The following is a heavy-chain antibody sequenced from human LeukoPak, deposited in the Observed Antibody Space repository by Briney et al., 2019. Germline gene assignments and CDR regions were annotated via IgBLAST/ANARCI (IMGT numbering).Heavy chain of an antibody. Sequence: GGSLRLSCAASGVTVSSHYMNWVRQAAGKGLEWVSILYSGGNTYYADSVKGRFTISRDNSKNTLYLQMNSLRAEDTAVYYCARQQDTISPGYWGQGTLVTVSS. CDR1: GVTVSSHY. CDR3: ARQQDTISPGY. J-gene: IGHJ4*02. V-gene: IGHV3-66*04. CDR2: LYSGGNT. D-gene: IGHD5-18*01.